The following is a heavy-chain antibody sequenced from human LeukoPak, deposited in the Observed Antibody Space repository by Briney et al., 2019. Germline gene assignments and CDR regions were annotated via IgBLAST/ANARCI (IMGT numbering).Heavy chain of an antibody. V-gene: IGHV3-21*01. CDR2: IFSRSESI. CDR1: GFTFGAYT. CDR3: ARGPNSNWSGLDF. D-gene: IGHD6-6*01. J-gene: IGHJ4*02. Sequence: GGSLRLSCAASGFTFGAYTMNWVRQAPGKGLEWVSCIFSRSESIFYADSVKGRFTISRDNAKNSLYLQMDSLRAEDTAVYYCARGPNSNWSGLDFWGQGTLLTVSS.